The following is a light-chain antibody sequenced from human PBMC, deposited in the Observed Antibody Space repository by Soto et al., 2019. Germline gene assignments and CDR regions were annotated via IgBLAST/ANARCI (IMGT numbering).Light chain of an antibody. J-gene: IGLJ2*01. CDR1: SSNIGSNY. Sequence: QLVLTQPPSASGTPGQRVTISCSGSSSNIGSNYVYWYQQLPGAAPKLLIYSNVQRPSGVPDRFSGSKSGTSASLAISGLQSEDEGDYYCAAWDDNLNGVVFGGGTKVTVL. V-gene: IGLV1-44*01. CDR2: SNV. CDR3: AAWDDNLNGVV.